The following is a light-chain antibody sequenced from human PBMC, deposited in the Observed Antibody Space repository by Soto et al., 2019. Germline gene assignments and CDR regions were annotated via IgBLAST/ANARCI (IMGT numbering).Light chain of an antibody. CDR3: QHHAI. CDR1: QSVSSSY. J-gene: IGKJ1*01. V-gene: IGKV3-20*01. Sequence: EIVLTQSPGTLSLSPGERATLSCRASQSVSSSYLAWYQQKPGQAPRLLIYGASSRATGIPDRFSGSGSGTDFTLTISRLEPEDFAVYYCQHHAIFGQGTKVEIK. CDR2: GAS.